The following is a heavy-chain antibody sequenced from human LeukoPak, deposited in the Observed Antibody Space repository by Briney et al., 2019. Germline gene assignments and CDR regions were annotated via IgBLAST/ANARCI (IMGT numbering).Heavy chain of an antibody. CDR1: GGSISSGGYS. Sequence: PSETLSLTRAVSGGSISSGGYSWSWIRQPPGKGLEWIGYIYHSGSTYYNPSLKSRVTISVDRSKNQFSLKLSSVTAADTAVYYCARVMGRYSYHYFDYWGQGTLVTVSS. V-gene: IGHV4-30-2*01. J-gene: IGHJ4*02. CDR2: IYHSGST. D-gene: IGHD5-18*01. CDR3: ARVMGRYSYHYFDY.